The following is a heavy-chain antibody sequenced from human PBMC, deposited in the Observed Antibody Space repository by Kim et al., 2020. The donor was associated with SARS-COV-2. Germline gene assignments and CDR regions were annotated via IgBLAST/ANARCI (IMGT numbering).Heavy chain of an antibody. CDR1: GFTFSSYA. Sequence: GGSLRLSCAASGFTFSSYAMHWVRQAPGKGLEWVAVISYDGSNKYYADSVKGRFTISRDNSKNTLYLQMNSLRAEDTAVYYCARVTDRRYCSSTSCYNGYLGGFDYWGQGTLVTVSS. CDR2: ISYDGSNK. CDR3: ARVTDRRYCSSTSCYNGYLGGFDY. V-gene: IGHV3-30-3*01. D-gene: IGHD2-2*02. J-gene: IGHJ4*02.